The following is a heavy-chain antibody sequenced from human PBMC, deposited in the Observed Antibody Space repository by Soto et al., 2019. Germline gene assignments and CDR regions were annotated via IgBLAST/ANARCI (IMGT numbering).Heavy chain of an antibody. CDR2: IIPIFTRT. Sequence: QLQLVQSGTEVKEPGSSVKVPCKASGGTFSTSSFVWVRQGPGQGLEWMGGIIPIFTRTNFAQKFQGRVTFSADESTRTTYMELRSLTSEDTAIYYGARDVVRSTAGDSWGQGTLVTVSS. CDR1: GGTFSTSS. D-gene: IGHD2-15*01. CDR3: ARDVVRSTAGDS. V-gene: IGHV1-69*01. J-gene: IGHJ4*02.